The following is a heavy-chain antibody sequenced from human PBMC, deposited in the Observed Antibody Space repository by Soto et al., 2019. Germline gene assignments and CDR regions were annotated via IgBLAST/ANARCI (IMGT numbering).Heavy chain of an antibody. Sequence: EVQLLESGGGLVQPVGSLRLSCAASGFTFSSYAMSWVRQAPGKGLEWVSAISGSGGSTYYADSVKGRFTISRDNSKNTLYLQMNSLRAEDTAVYYCANINTAMVLIGVAAKNKKISPPYYYMDVWGKGTTVTVSS. V-gene: IGHV3-23*01. CDR3: ANINTAMVLIGVAAKNKKISPPYYYMDV. D-gene: IGHD5-18*01. CDR2: ISGSGGST. J-gene: IGHJ6*03. CDR1: GFTFSSYA.